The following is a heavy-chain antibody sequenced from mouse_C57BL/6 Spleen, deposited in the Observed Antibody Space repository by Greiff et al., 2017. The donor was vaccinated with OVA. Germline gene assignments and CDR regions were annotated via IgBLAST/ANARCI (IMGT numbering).Heavy chain of an antibody. D-gene: IGHD2-4*01. CDR2: IWSGGST. CDR3: ARNYDYDGGPFDY. J-gene: IGHJ2*01. CDR1: GFSLTSYC. Sequence: VQLQQSGPGLVQPSQSLSITCTVSGFSLTSYCVHWVRQSPGKGLEWLGVIWSGGSTDYNAAFISRLSISKDNSKSQVFFKMNSLQADDTAIYYCARNYDYDGGPFDYWGQGTTLTVSS. V-gene: IGHV2-2*01.